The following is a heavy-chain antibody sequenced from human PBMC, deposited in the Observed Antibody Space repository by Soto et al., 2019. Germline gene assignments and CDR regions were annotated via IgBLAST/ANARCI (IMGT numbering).Heavy chain of an antibody. CDR3: AGSPAYYYYYYMDV. CDR2: INAGNGNT. CDR1: GYTFTSYA. Sequence: ASVKVSCKASGYTFTSYAMHWVRQAPGQRLEWMGWINAGNGNTKYSQKFQGRVTITRDTSASTAYMELSSLRSEDTAVYYCAGSPAYYYYYYMDVWGKGTTVTVSS. V-gene: IGHV1-3*01. J-gene: IGHJ6*03.